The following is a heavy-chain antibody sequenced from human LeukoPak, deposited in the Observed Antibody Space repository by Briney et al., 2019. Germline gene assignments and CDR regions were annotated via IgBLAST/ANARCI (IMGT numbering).Heavy chain of an antibody. V-gene: IGHV1-8*01. D-gene: IGHD2-8*02. J-gene: IGHJ4*02. CDR2: MNPDSGNT. CDR3: ARGRRGGVGRDLGY. CDR1: GYTFTSYD. Sequence: ASVKVSCKASGYTFTSYDINWVRQATGQGLEWMGWMNPDSGNTGYAQKFQGRVTMTRNTSISTAYMELSSLRSEDTAVYYCARGRRGGVGRDLGYWGQGTLVTVSS.